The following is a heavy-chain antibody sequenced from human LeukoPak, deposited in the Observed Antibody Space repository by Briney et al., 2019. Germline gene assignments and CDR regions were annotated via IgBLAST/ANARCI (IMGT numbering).Heavy chain of an antibody. Sequence: GGSLRLSCAASGFRFSNYAMHWVRQTPGKGLEWMAVISYDGSNKYYADSVKGRFTISRDNSKNTLYLQMNSLRAEDTAVYYCARDADCSGDNCLEYFRHWGQGTLITVSS. V-gene: IGHV3-30*04. CDR1: GFRFSNYA. J-gene: IGHJ1*01. CDR3: ARDADCSGDNCLEYFRH. CDR2: ISYDGSNK. D-gene: IGHD2-15*01.